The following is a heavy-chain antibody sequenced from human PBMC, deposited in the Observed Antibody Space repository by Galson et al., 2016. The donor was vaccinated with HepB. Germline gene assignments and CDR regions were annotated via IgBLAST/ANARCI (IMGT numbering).Heavy chain of an antibody. Sequence: LSLTCIVSGGSISSSNYYWGWIRQPPGRGLEWIGSIYYNGDTYYNPTLESRVTISVDTSKNQFSLRLSSVTAANTAVYYCATGISVAGKYYYYYMDVWGKGTPVTVSS. CDR1: GGSISSSNYY. CDR3: ATGISVAGKYYYYYMDV. V-gene: IGHV4-39*01. J-gene: IGHJ6*03. CDR2: IYYNGDT. D-gene: IGHD6-19*01.